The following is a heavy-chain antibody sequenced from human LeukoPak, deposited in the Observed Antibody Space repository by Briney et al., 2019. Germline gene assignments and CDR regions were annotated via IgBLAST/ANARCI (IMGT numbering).Heavy chain of an antibody. V-gene: IGHV1-18*01. Sequence: ASVKLTCTASGYSFTSYGISWVRQAPGQGIEWMGWISAYNGNTNYAQKLEGRVTMTTDTSTSTAYMELRSLRSDDTAVYYCARDLHYYDSSGYYYWGQGTLVTVSS. CDR3: ARDLHYYDSSGYYY. CDR2: ISAYNGNT. CDR1: GYSFTSYG. J-gene: IGHJ4*02. D-gene: IGHD3-22*01.